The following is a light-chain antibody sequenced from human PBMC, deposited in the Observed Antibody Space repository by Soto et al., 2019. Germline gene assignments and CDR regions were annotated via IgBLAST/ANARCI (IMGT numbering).Light chain of an antibody. CDR1: SCDIGTDYH. J-gene: IGLJ1*01. CDR2: DSS. V-gene: IGLV1-40*01. Sequence: QSVLTQPPSVSGAPGQTVTISCTGTSCDIGTDYHVPWYQQHPGTAPKLMIYDSSNRPSGVSNRFSGSKSGNSASLAITGLQAEDEADYYCHSYDSSRSYYVFGTGTKLTVL. CDR3: HSYDSSRSYYV.